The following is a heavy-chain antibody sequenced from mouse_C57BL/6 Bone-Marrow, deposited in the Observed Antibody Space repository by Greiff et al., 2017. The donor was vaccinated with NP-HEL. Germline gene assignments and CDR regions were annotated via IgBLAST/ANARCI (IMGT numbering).Heavy chain of an antibody. CDR3: ARGPGTWYFDV. J-gene: IGHJ1*03. V-gene: IGHV1-19*01. CDR2: INPYNGGT. D-gene: IGHD4-1*01. Sequence: VQLQQSGPVLVKPGASVKMSCKASGYTFTDYYMNWVKQSHGKSLEWIGVINPYNGGTSYNEKFKGKATLTVDKSSSTAYMELNSLTSEDSAVYYCARGPGTWYFDVWGTGTTVTVSS. CDR1: GYTFTDYY.